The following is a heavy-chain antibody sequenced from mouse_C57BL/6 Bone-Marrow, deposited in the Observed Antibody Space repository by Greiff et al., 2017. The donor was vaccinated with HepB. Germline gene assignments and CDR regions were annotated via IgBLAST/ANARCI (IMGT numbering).Heavy chain of an antibody. V-gene: IGHV5-6*01. CDR2: ISSGGSYT. J-gene: IGHJ3*01. CDR1: GFTFSSYG. Sequence: EVQLVESGGDLVKPGGSLKLSCAASGFTFSSYGMSWVRQTPDKRLEWVATISSGGSYTYSPDSVKGRFTISRDNAKNTLYLQMSSLKSEDTAMYYCAPGAWFAYWGQGTLVTVSA. CDR3: APGAWFAY.